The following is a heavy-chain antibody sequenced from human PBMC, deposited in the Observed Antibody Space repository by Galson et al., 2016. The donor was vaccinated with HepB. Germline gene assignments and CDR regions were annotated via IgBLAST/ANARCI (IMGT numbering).Heavy chain of an antibody. CDR3: ARDGGSGYSHGFDY. CDR1: GFTLRLYD. J-gene: IGHJ4*02. CDR2: IDATGDT. Sequence: SLRLSCAASGFTLRLYDMNWVRQPTGKGLEWVSAIDATGDTFYHGSVKGRFTISRDTAKNSLYLQMNNLRDGDTAVYYCARDGGSGYSHGFDYWGRGTLVVVSS. V-gene: IGHV3-13*01. D-gene: IGHD5-18*01.